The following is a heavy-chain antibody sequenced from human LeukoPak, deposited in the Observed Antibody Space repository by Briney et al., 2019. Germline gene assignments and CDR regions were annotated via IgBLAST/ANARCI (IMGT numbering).Heavy chain of an antibody. CDR2: IYHSGST. CDR3: ARAREMATISRTRPKDAFDI. CDR1: GYSISSGYY. J-gene: IGHJ3*02. D-gene: IGHD5-24*01. V-gene: IGHV4-38-2*02. Sequence: PSETLSLTCTVSGYSISSGYYWGWIRQPPGKGLEWIGSIYHSGSTYYNPSLKSRVTISVDTSKNQFSLKLSSVTAADTAVYYCARAREMATISRTRPKDAFDIWGQGTMVTVSS.